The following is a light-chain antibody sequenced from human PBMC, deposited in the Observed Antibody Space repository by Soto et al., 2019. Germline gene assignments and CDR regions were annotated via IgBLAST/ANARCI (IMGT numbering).Light chain of an antibody. V-gene: IGLV1-47*01. Sequence: QAVVTQPPSASGTPGQRVTISCSGSSSNIGSNFVHWYQHLPGAAPKLLIYTNNHRPSGVPDRFSGSKSGTSASLVISGLRSEDEADYYCATWDDSLSGVIFGGGTKVTVL. J-gene: IGLJ2*01. CDR1: SSNIGSNF. CDR3: ATWDDSLSGVI. CDR2: TNN.